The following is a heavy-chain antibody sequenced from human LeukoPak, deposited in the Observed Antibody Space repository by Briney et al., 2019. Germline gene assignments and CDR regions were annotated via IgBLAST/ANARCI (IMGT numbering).Heavy chain of an antibody. CDR3: ARGGYYYGSGSYSDWFDP. CDR2: INPNSGGT. D-gene: IGHD3-10*01. J-gene: IGHJ5*02. V-gene: IGHV1-2*02. Sequence: ASVKVSCNASGYTFTGYYMHWVRQAPGQGLEWMGWINPNSGGTNYAQKFQGRVTMTRNTSISTAYMELSSLRSEDTAVYYCARGGYYYGSGSYSDWFDPWGQGTLVTVSS. CDR1: GYTFTGYY.